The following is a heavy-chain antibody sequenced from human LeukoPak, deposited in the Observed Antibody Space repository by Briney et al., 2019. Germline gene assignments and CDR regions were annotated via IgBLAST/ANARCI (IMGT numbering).Heavy chain of an antibody. CDR3: ARGRLRYLDWTRAYSDY. J-gene: IGHJ4*02. CDR2: ISAYNGNT. Sequence: ASVKVSCKASGYTFITHGLTWVRQAPGQGLEWMGWISAYNGNTVYAQTLQDRLTMTTDTSTSTAYMELRSLRSDDTAVYYCARGRLRYLDWTRAYSDYWGQGTLVTVSS. V-gene: IGHV1-18*01. CDR1: GYTFITHG. D-gene: IGHD3-9*01.